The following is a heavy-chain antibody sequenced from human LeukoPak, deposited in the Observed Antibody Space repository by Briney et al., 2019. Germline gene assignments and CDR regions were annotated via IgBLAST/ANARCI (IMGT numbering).Heavy chain of an antibody. V-gene: IGHV4-39*07. CDR1: GGSIGSSGYY. CDR2: INHSGST. D-gene: IGHD3-22*01. CDR3: ARGAQTYYDKAPVDY. J-gene: IGHJ4*02. Sequence: PSETLSLTCTVSGGSIGSSGYYWSWIRQPPGKGLEWIGEINHSGSTNYNPSLKSRVTISVDTSKSQFSLKLNSMTAADTAVYYCARGAQTYYDKAPVDYWGQGTLVTVSS.